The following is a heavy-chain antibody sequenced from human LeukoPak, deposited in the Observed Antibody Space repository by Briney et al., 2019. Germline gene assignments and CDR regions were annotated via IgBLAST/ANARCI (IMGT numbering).Heavy chain of an antibody. Sequence: GGSLRLSCADSGFTFSSYEMNWVRQAPGKGLEWVSYISSSGSTIYYGDSVKGRFTISRDNAKNSLYLQMNSLKAEDTAVYYCARYDRGMTHNFDYWGQGTLVTVSS. CDR3: ARYDRGMTHNFDY. CDR2: ISSSGSTI. J-gene: IGHJ4*02. D-gene: IGHD3-10*01. V-gene: IGHV3-48*03. CDR1: GFTFSSYE.